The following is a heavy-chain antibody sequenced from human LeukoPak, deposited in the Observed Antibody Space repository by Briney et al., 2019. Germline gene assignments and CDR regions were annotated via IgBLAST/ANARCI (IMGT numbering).Heavy chain of an antibody. J-gene: IGHJ4*02. CDR1: GGSISSGDYY. V-gene: IGHV4-30-4*08. D-gene: IGHD5-24*01. CDR3: ASLRDGSNPLSY. CDR2: IYYSGST. Sequence: TSQTLSLTCTVSGGSISSGDYYWSWIRQPPGKGLEWIGYIYYSGSTYYNPSLKSRVTISVDTSKNQFSLKLSSVTAADTAVYYCASLRDGSNPLSYWGQGTLVTVSS.